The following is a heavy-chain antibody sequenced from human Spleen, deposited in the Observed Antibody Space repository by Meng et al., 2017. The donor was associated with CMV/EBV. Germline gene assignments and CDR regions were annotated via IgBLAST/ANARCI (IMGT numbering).Heavy chain of an antibody. Sequence: ASVKVSCKASGYTFTSHGISWVRQAPGQGLEWMGWISAYNGNTNYAQKLKGRVTMNTDTSTSTAYMELRSLRSDDTAVYYCARDRIWGGSGRSSTDYWGQGTLVTVSS. CDR1: GYTFTSHG. CDR3: ARDRIWGGSGRSSTDY. D-gene: IGHD2-15*01. J-gene: IGHJ4*02. CDR2: ISAYNGNT. V-gene: IGHV1-18*01.